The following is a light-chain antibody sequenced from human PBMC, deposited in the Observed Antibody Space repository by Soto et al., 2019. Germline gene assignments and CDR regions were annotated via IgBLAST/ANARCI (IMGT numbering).Light chain of an antibody. CDR2: GAS. J-gene: IGKJ2*01. V-gene: IGKV3-20*01. CDR3: QQYGSSPPFT. Sequence: EIVLTQSPGTLSLSPGERATLSCRASQSVSSRYLAWYQQKPGQAPRLLIYGASNRATGIPGRFSGSGSGTDFTLTISRLEPEDFAVYFCQQYGSSPPFTFGQGTKVDIK. CDR1: QSVSSRY.